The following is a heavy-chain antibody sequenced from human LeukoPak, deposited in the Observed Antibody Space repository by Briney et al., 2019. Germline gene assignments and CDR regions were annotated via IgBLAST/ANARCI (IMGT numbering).Heavy chain of an antibody. Sequence: GGSLRLSCAPSGFTFSSYTMNWVRQAPGKGLEWVSYIGRSGSTIFYADSVKGRFTISRDNAKNSLYLQMNSLRVEDTAVYYCAREPDAFDIWGQGTMVTVSS. CDR2: IGRSGSTI. V-gene: IGHV3-48*04. CDR3: AREPDAFDI. CDR1: GFTFSSYT. J-gene: IGHJ3*02.